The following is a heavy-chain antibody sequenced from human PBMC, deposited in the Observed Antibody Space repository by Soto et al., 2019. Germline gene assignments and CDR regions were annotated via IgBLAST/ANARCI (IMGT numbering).Heavy chain of an antibody. J-gene: IGHJ6*02. CDR2: IIPIFSSR. CDR3: ARGETYLGV. D-gene: IGHD3-16*01. CDR1: RDTFNKYA. Sequence: QVQLVQSGAEVKKPGSSVKVSCTTSRDTFNKYAFNWVRQAPGQGLEWMGWIIPIFSSRNYAEKFQGRVTITADDSTSTAYMELRSLRFEVTAVDYCARGETYLGVWGQGTTVTVSS. V-gene: IGHV1-69*01.